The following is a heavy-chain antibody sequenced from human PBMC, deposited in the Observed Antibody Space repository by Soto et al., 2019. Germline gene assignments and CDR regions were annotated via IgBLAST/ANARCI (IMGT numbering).Heavy chain of an antibody. CDR1: GGTLNNYA. V-gene: IGHV1-69*13. J-gene: IGHJ4*02. CDR2: ILPVSAPP. Sequence: SVKVSCKASGGTLNNYAINWVRQAPGQGLEWTGGILPVSAPPDYAQKFQGRVSITADHSTSTVYMELSRLKSDDTAVYFCATDSNYDVSNSFWGQGTL. CDR3: ATDSNYDVSNSF. D-gene: IGHD3-3*01.